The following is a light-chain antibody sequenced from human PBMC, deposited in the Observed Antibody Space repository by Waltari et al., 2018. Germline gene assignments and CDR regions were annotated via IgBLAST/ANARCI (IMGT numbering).Light chain of an antibody. Sequence: QSVLTQPPSASGTPGQRVTISCSGSYSNIGRNAVNWYQQLPEAAPKLLIYIDNQRPSGAPDRFSGSKSGTSASLAISGLQSEDEAVYHCATWDDSLNAWVFGGGTKVTVL. CDR1: YSNIGRNA. CDR3: ATWDDSLNAWV. J-gene: IGLJ3*02. V-gene: IGLV1-44*01. CDR2: IDN.